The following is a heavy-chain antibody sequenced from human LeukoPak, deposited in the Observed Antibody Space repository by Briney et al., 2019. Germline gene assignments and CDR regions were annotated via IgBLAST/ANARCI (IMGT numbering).Heavy chain of an antibody. CDR3: ARAEPTYYYDSGWGSKPGGYFDY. V-gene: IGHV3-11*01. Sequence: GGALRLSCAASGFTFSEYYIRWIRPAPGKGLGWGSYIIRSGSTIYYTDSVKGRFTISRDNDKNSLYLQMNSLKAEDTAVYYCARAEPTYYYDSGWGSKPGGYFDYWGQGTLVTVSS. D-gene: IGHD3-22*01. J-gene: IGHJ4*02. CDR2: IIRSGSTI. CDR1: GFTFSEYY.